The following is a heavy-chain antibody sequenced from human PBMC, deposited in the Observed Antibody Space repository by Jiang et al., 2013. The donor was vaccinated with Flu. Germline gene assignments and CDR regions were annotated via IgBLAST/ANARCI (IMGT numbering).Heavy chain of an antibody. Sequence: GSGLVKPSETLSLTCAVSGGSISNYYWSWIRQPAGKGLEWIGRIYSSGSTNYNPSLKSRVTMSEDTSKNQFSLKLSSVTAADTAVYYCARGGYYDAFDIWGQGTMVTVSS. CDR1: GGSISNYY. CDR2: IYSSGST. CDR3: ARGGYYDAFDI. J-gene: IGHJ3*02. D-gene: IGHD3-10*01. V-gene: IGHV4-4*07.